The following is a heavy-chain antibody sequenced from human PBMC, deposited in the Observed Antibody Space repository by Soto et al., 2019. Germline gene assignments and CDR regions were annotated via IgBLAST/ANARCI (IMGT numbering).Heavy chain of an antibody. Sequence: ASVKVSCKASGYTFSSNAIHCVRQAPGQRLEWMGWINTGNGDTKYSQKLQGRVTITRDTSATTAYMELSSLRSEDTAMYYCARASGSQSEETFDIWGQGTMVTVSS. CDR3: ARASGSQSEETFDI. CDR2: INTGNGDT. V-gene: IGHV1-3*04. CDR1: GYTFSSNA. J-gene: IGHJ3*02. D-gene: IGHD1-26*01.